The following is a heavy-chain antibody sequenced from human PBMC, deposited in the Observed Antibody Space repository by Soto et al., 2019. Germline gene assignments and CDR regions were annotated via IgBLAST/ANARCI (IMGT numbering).Heavy chain of an antibody. CDR3: ALWVGWLRSDAFDI. Sequence: GEPLKISCQGSGYSFTTYWIGWVRQMPGKGLEWMGMISPSDSYTNYSPSFQGHVTISADKSISTAYLQWSSLKASDTAMYYCALWVGWLRSDAFDIWGQGTMVTGSS. CDR2: ISPSDSYT. D-gene: IGHD5-12*01. V-gene: IGHV5-10-1*01. CDR1: GYSFTTYW. J-gene: IGHJ3*02.